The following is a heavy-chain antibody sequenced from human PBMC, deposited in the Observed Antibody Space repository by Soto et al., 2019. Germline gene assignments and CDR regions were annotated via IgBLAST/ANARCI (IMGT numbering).Heavy chain of an antibody. D-gene: IGHD2-2*01. CDR2: IYYSGST. J-gene: IGHJ5*02. CDR3: ARGSPALPGYCSSTSCSLFDP. Sequence: PSETLSLTCTVSGGSISSGGYYWSWIRQHPGKGLEWIGYIYYSGSTYYNPSLKSRVTISVDTSKNQFSLKLSSVTAADTAAYYCARGSPALPGYCSSTSCSLFDPWGQGTLVTVSS. V-gene: IGHV4-31*03. CDR1: GGSISSGGYY.